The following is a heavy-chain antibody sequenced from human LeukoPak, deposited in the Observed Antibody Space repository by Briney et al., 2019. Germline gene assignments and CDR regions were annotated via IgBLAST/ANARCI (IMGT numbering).Heavy chain of an antibody. CDR1: GGSFNSYV. CDR3: ARSRNCSGDSCYSYFYYYYGMDV. J-gene: IGHJ6*02. Sequence: SVKVSCKASGGSFNSYVITWVRQAPGQGLEWMGRIIPILNVANFAQKFQGRVTITADKSTNTAHMELSSLRSEDTAVYYCARSRNCSGDSCYSYFYYYYGMDVWGQGTTVTVSS. V-gene: IGHV1-69*04. CDR2: IIPILNVA. D-gene: IGHD2-15*01.